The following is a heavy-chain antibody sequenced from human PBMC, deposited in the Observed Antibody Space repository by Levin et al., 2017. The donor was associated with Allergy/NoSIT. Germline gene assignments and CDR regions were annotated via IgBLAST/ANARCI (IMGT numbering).Heavy chain of an antibody. Sequence: SGPTLVKPTQTLTLTCTFSGFSLTTAGAGVAWIRQPPGKALEWLALIYWDDDKRYSPSLKSRLTITKDTSKDQVVLIMTNMSPVDTATYYCAHRQTGRHNGWTDSWGQGTLVTVSS. CDR3: AHRQTGRHNGWTDS. D-gene: IGHD6-19*01. V-gene: IGHV2-5*02. J-gene: IGHJ4*02. CDR1: GFSLTTAGAG. CDR2: IYWDDDK.